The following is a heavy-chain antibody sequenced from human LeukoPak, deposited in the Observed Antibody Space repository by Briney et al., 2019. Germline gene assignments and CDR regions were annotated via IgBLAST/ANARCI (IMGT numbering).Heavy chain of an antibody. V-gene: IGHV1-2*02. Sequence: ASVKVSCKSCVYTFTDYYLHWVRQAPGHGLEWMGWIYPDSGGTNYAQKFQGRVTMTRDTSISTAYMGLSRLTSDDTAVYYCARGTSDYYLASWGQGTLVTVSS. CDR3: ARGTSDYYLAS. J-gene: IGHJ1*01. D-gene: IGHD3-22*01. CDR1: VYTFTDYY. CDR2: IYPDSGGT.